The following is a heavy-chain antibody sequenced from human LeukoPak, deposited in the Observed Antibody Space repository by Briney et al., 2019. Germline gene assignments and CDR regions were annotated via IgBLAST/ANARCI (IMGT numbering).Heavy chain of an antibody. CDR3: AKGGYCSSTSCYPPTFDP. CDR1: GFTFSSYA. D-gene: IGHD2-2*01. Sequence: GGSLRLSCAASGFTFSSYAMSWVRQAPGKGLEWVSAISGSGGSTYYADSVKGRFTISRDNSKNTLYLQMNSLRAEDTAVYYCAKGGYCSSTSCYPPTFDPWGQGTLVTVSS. CDR2: ISGSGGST. V-gene: IGHV3-23*01. J-gene: IGHJ5*02.